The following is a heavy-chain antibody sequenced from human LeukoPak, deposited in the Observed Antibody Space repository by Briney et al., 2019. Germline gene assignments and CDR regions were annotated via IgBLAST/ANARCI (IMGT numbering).Heavy chain of an antibody. CDR3: ARDRLWASFDP. V-gene: IGHV3-21*01. J-gene: IGHJ5*02. Sequence: PGGSLRLSCAASGFTFSSFTMNWVRQAPGKGLGWVSSISSSSSYIYYADSVRGRFTISRDNAKSSLYLQMNSLRAEDTAVYYCARDRLWASFDPWGQGTLVTVSS. CDR2: ISSSSSYI. CDR1: GFTFSSFT. D-gene: IGHD7-27*01.